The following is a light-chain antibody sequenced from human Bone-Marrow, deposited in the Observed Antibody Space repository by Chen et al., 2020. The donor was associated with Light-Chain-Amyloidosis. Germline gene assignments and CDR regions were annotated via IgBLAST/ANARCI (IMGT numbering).Light chain of an antibody. CDR3: QSADSSGTYEVI. V-gene: IGLV3-25*03. J-gene: IGLJ2*01. CDR2: RDT. Sequence: SYELTQPPLVSVSPGQTARIPCSGDDLPTKYAYWYQQKPGQAPVLVIHRDTERPSGISGRFSGESSGTTATLTISGVQAEDEADYHCQSADSSGTYEVIFGGGTKLTVL. CDR1: DLPTKY.